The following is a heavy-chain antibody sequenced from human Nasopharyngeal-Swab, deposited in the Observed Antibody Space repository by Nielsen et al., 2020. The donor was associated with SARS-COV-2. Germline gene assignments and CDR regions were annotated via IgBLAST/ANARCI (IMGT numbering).Heavy chain of an antibody. D-gene: IGHD6-19*01. V-gene: IGHV4-34*01. Sequence: SETLSLTCAVYGGSFSGYYWSWISQPPGKGLEWIGEINHSGSTNYNPSLKSRVTISVDTSKNQFSLKLSSVTAADTAVYYCAGHGSSGWFYYFDYWGQGTLGTVSS. CDR2: INHSGST. J-gene: IGHJ4*02. CDR1: GGSFSGYY. CDR3: AGHGSSGWFYYFDY.